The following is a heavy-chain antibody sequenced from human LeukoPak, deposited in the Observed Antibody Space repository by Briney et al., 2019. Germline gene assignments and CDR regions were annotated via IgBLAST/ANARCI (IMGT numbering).Heavy chain of an antibody. J-gene: IGHJ4*02. CDR3: TKESDYSNAAPEWGFDS. CDR2: ISGSSSHT. V-gene: IGHV3-23*01. CDR1: GFALSRYA. Sequence: GGSLKLSCVASGFALSRYAMSWVRQAPGKGLEWVSGISGSSSHTADAESVKGRFTISRDNFRNTLYLQMHSLRADDTAVYYCTKESDYSNAAPEWGFDSWGQGTLVTVSS. D-gene: IGHD3-3*01.